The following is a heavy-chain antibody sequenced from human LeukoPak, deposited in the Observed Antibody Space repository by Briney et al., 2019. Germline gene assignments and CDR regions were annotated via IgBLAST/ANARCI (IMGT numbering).Heavy chain of an antibody. J-gene: IGHJ3*02. V-gene: IGHV4-39*07. D-gene: IGHD3-22*01. CDR3: ARYNPNYYDSSGYPDAFDI. Sequence: SETLSLTCTVSGGSMTIDNYYWAWIRQPPGKGLEWIGEINHSGSTNYNPFLKSRVTISVDTSKNQFSLKLSSVTAADTAVYYCARYNPNYYDSSGYPDAFDIWGQGTMVTVSS. CDR2: INHSGST. CDR1: GGSMTIDNYY.